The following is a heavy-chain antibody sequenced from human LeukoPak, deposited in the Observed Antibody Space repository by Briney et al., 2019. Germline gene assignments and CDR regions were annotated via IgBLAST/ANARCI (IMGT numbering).Heavy chain of an antibody. CDR1: GFTFNSHW. Sequence: GGPLRLSCAASGFTFNSHWMHWVRQAPGKGLVWVSRINSDGSSTSYADSVKGRFTISRDNAKNTLYLQMNSLRAEDTAVYYCARASSGWPPLIDYWGQGTLVTVSS. J-gene: IGHJ4*02. CDR3: ARASSGWPPLIDY. CDR2: INSDGSST. D-gene: IGHD6-19*01. V-gene: IGHV3-74*01.